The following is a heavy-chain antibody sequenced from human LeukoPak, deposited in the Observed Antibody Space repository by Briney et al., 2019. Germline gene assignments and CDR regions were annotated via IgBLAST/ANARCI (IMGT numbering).Heavy chain of an antibody. J-gene: IGHJ5*02. CDR1: GDSISSYY. D-gene: IGHD3-10*01. Sequence: SETLSLTCTVSGDSISSYYWSWIRQPPGKGLEWIGYIYYSGSTYNPSLKSRVTISVDTSKNQFSLKLSSVTAADTAVYYCARDIAGSHYYGSGSLMGFDPWGQGTLVTVSS. CDR3: ARDIAGSHYYGSGSLMGFDP. V-gene: IGHV4-59*01. CDR2: IYYSGST.